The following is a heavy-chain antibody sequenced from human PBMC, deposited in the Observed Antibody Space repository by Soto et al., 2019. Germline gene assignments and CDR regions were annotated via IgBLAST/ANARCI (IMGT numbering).Heavy chain of an antibody. CDR1: GGTFSSYA. V-gene: IGHV1-69*01. Sequence: QVQLVQSGAEVKKPGSSVKVSCKASGGTFSSYAISWVRQAPGQGLEWMGGIIPIFGTANYAQKFQGRVTITADESTSTAYMELSSLRSEDTAVYYCARDRGYCSGGSCYSYYYYYYYGMDVWGQGTTVTDSS. D-gene: IGHD2-15*01. J-gene: IGHJ6*02. CDR3: ARDRGYCSGGSCYSYYYYYYYGMDV. CDR2: IIPIFGTA.